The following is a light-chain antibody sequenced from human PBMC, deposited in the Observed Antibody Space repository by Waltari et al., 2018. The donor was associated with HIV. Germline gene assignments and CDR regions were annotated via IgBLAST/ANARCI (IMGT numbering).Light chain of an antibody. Sequence: QSALTQPASVSGSPGQSITISCTGTSSDVGGYNSVAWYQQHPGKAPKLIIYDVSNRPSGFPSRFSGSKSGNTASLTISGLQAEYEADYYCKSKTSSSTPCVFGTGTKVTVL. CDR3: KSKTSSSTPCV. CDR2: DVS. CDR1: SSDVGGYNS. V-gene: IGLV2-14*03. J-gene: IGLJ1*01.